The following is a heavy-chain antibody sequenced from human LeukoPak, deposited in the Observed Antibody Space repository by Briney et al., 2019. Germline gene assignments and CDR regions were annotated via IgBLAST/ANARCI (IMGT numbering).Heavy chain of an antibody. V-gene: IGHV4-61*01. Sequence: PPQTLSLTRTVSGGSVSSDSHYWSWIRQPPGKGLEWIGWIYNSGSANYNTYLKSRVTISVDTSKNQYSLKLRSVTAADTAVYYCARGRGLWGQGTLVTVSS. CDR1: GGSVSSDSHY. CDR3: ARGRGL. D-gene: IGHD3-10*01. J-gene: IGHJ4*02. CDR2: IYNSGSA.